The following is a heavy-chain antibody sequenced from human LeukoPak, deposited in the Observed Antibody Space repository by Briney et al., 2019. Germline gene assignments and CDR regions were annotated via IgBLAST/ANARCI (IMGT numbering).Heavy chain of an antibody. Sequence: GGSLRLSCAASGFTFSSYAMTWVRQAPGKGLEWVSYITGSGGTTYYADYVKGRFTISRDNYKNTLYLQMNSLRGEDTAVYYCAKMTTAETLRIVALVLWGQGTLVTVSS. D-gene: IGHD6-6*01. V-gene: IGHV3-23*01. CDR2: ITGSGGTT. CDR3: AKMTTAETLRIVALVL. CDR1: GFTFSSYA. J-gene: IGHJ4*02.